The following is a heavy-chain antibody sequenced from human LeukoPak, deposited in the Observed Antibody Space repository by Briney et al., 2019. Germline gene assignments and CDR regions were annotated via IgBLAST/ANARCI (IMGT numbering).Heavy chain of an antibody. D-gene: IGHD1-26*01. J-gene: IGHJ4*02. V-gene: IGHV4-59*01. CDR1: GGSISSYY. Sequence: PSEPLSLTCTVSGGSISSYYWSWIRQPPGKELEWIGYICYSGSTNYNPSLKSRVTISVDTSKNQFSLKLSSVTAADTAVYYCAREGGRGFDYWGQGTLVTVSS. CDR2: ICYSGST. CDR3: AREGGRGFDY.